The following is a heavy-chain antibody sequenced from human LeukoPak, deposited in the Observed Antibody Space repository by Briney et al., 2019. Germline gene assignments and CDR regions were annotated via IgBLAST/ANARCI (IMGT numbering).Heavy chain of an antibody. Sequence: SVKVSCKASGGTFSSYAISWVRQAPGQGLEWMGRIIPIFGTANYAQKFQGRVTITTDESTSTAYMELSSLRSEDTAVYYCAKDLAARPLGYYYYYMDVWGKGTTATVSS. CDR2: IIPIFGTA. D-gene: IGHD6-6*01. V-gene: IGHV1-69*05. CDR3: AKDLAARPLGYYYYYMDV. J-gene: IGHJ6*03. CDR1: GGTFSSYA.